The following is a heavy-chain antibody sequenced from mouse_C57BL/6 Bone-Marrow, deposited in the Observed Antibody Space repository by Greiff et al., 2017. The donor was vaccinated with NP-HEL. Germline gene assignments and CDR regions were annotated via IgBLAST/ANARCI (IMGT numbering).Heavy chain of an antibody. V-gene: IGHV8-8*01. D-gene: IGHD2-3*01. CDR2: IWWDDDK. CDR1: GFSLSTFGMG. Sequence: QVTLKESGPGILQPSQTLSLTCSFSGFSLSTFGMGVGWIRQPSGKGLEWLAHIWWDDDKYYNPALKSRLTISKDTSKNQVFLKIANVDTADTATYYCARMVYDGSPYYFDYWGQGTTLTVSS. CDR3: ARMVYDGSPYYFDY. J-gene: IGHJ2*01.